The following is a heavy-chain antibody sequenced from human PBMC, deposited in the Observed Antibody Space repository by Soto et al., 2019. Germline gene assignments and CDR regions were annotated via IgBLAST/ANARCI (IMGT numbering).Heavy chain of an antibody. CDR3: ARGRELGRGFHY. D-gene: IGHD7-27*01. V-gene: IGHV6-1*01. Sequence: SQTLSLTCAISGDSVSRNNVGWYWIRPSPSRGLECLGRIYYRSKWYNDYAESVKSRININPDTSKNQFSLHLDSVTPDDTAVYYCARGRELGRGFHYWGQGTLVTVSS. CDR1: GDSVSRNNVG. J-gene: IGHJ4*02. CDR2: IYYRSKWYN.